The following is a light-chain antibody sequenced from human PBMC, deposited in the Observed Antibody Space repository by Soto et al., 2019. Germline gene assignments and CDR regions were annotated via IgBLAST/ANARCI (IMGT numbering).Light chain of an antibody. Sequence: DIQMTQSPSSLSASVGDRVTLTCRASQTVSTNLNWYQRKPGKAPSLLIYGSYNLQPGVPSRFSGSGSETDFTLTISSLQPEDFGTYYCQQDNMTPFTFGPGTKVDIK. CDR2: GSY. CDR1: QTVSTN. V-gene: IGKV1-39*01. J-gene: IGKJ3*01. CDR3: QQDNMTPFT.